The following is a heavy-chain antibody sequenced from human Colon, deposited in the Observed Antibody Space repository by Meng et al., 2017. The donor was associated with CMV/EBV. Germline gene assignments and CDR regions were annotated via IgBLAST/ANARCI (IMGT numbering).Heavy chain of an antibody. Sequence: QITLKQSGPSLYKPTPTVHRTCNVSGFTLSVSELSMGRIRQAPGKALEWLSLIYCDDDKHYNPALKSRLTIAKDTSKNQVFLTMTNMDPVDTATYNCLYKSRGRRFRGWFDPWGQGTLVTVSS. CDR3: LYKSRGRRFRGWFDP. CDR2: IYCDDDK. D-gene: IGHD3-10*01. CDR1: GFTLSVSELS. V-gene: IGHV2-5*02. J-gene: IGHJ5*02.